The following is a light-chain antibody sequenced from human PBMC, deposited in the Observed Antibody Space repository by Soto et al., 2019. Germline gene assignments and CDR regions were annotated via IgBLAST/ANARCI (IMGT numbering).Light chain of an antibody. CDR1: SSGVGKYKF. CDR3: ISYVSSCTYV. CDR2: HLS. J-gene: IGLJ1*01. V-gene: IGLV2-14*01. Sequence: QSVMTQAACVSGSPGQSITISCTGTSSGVGKYKFVSLYQHHPGKAPTLMIYHLSNRPSGVSNRFSGSQSGNTAYLTISGLQAEDQRHYYGISYVSSCTYVFGTGTTVTV.